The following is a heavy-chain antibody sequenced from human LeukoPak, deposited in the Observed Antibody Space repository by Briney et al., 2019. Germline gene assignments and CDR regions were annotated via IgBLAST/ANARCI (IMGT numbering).Heavy chain of an antibody. CDR3: AREAPSFDI. CDR2: IYTSGST. J-gene: IGHJ3*02. CDR1: GGSISGWY. Sequence: SETLSLTCSVSGGSISGWYWSWIRQPPGKGLEWIGRIYTSGSTNYNPSLKSRVTISVDTSKNQFSLKLSSVTAADTAVYYCAREAPSFDIWGQGTMVTVSS. V-gene: IGHV4-4*08.